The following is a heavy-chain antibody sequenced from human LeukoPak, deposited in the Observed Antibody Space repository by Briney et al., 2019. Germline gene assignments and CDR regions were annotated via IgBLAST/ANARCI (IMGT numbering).Heavy chain of an antibody. CDR2: IYYSGST. CDR3: ARRQYDYVWGSYRYNWFDP. D-gene: IGHD3-16*02. J-gene: IGHJ5*02. V-gene: IGHV4-39*01. CDR1: GGSISSSSYY. Sequence: SETLSLTCTVSGGSISSSSYYWGWIRQPPGKGLEWIGSIYYSGSTCYNPSLKSRVTISVDTSKNQFSLKLSSVTAADTAVYYCARRQYDYVWGSYRYNWFDPWGQGTLVTVSS.